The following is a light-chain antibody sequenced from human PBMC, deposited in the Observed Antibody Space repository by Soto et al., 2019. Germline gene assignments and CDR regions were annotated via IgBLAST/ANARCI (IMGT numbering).Light chain of an antibody. CDR3: QQYHKWPPIT. CDR2: GAS. J-gene: IGKJ5*01. V-gene: IGKV3-15*01. CDR1: QSVDGY. Sequence: EIVLTQSPGTLSLSPGERAAPSCRASQSVDGYLAWYQQKPGQAPRLLIYGASTRATGVTARFRGGGSGTEFTLTISSLQSEDSAVYYCQQYHKWPPITFGQGTRL.